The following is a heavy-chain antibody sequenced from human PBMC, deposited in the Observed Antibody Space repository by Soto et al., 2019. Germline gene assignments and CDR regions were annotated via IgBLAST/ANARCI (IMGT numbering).Heavy chain of an antibody. CDR3: ARIPTFADLMVVPARGWFAP. J-gene: IGHJ5*02. Sequence: GESLKISCKGSGYSFSSYWIVWLRQMPGKGLEWMGMIFPGDSDTTYSPSFQGQVTISADKSITTAHLQWSSLKASDTAMYYCARIPTFADLMVVPARGWFAPWGQEPLVP. D-gene: IGHD2-8*01. CDR1: GYSFSSYW. CDR2: IFPGDSDT. V-gene: IGHV5-51*01.